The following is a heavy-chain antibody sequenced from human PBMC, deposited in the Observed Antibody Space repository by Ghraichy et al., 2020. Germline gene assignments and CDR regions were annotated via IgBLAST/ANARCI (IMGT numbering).Heavy chain of an antibody. CDR2: IYADGQT. CDR3: ARDLANQGAL. CDR1: GFSAIPNY. D-gene: IGHD1-26*01. J-gene: IGHJ4*02. Sequence: GGSLRLSCKASGFSAIPNYMSWVRQAPGKGLEWVSVIYADGQTKYADPVEGRFTISRDSSTNTVFLQMDSLRAEDTALYYCARDLANQGALWGQGTLVTVSS. V-gene: IGHV3-53*01.